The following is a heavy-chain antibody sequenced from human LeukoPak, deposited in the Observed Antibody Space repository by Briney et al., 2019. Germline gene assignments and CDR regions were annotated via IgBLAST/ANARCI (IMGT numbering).Heavy chain of an antibody. Sequence: SETLSLTCTVSGGSISSYYWGWIRQPPGKGLEWIGSIYYSGSTYYNPSPKSRVTISVDTSKNQFSLKLSSVAAADTAVYYCARSARGWFGELYYWGQGTLVTVSS. V-gene: IGHV4-39*07. CDR1: GGSISSYY. J-gene: IGHJ4*02. CDR3: ARSARGWFGELYY. CDR2: IYYSGST. D-gene: IGHD3-10*01.